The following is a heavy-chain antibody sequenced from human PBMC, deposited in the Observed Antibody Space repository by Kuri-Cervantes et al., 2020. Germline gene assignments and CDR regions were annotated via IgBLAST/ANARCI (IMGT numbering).Heavy chain of an antibody. CDR1: GYTFTSYG. V-gene: IGHV1-18*01. D-gene: IGHD3-10*01. CDR3: ARSGSGSYPYYYYYYMDV. CDR2: ISAYNGDT. J-gene: IGHJ6*03. Sequence: ASVKVSCKASGYTFTSYGIGWVRQAPGQGLEWMGWISAYNGDTNYAQKLQGRVTMTTDTSTSTAYMELRSLRSDDTAVYYCARSGSGSYPYYYYYYMDVWGKGTTVTVSS.